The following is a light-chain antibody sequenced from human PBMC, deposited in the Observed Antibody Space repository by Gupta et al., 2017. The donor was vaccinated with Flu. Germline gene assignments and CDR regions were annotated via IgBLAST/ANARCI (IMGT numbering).Light chain of an antibody. V-gene: IGLV2-23*02. CDR2: EVT. Sequence: ITISCTGTSSDVGSYNLVSWYQQDPAKARKLIINEVTRRPSVVSDRFSGSKSGNTASLTISGLQAEDEADYYCCAYAGSSTLVLGGGTKLTVL. J-gene: IGLJ2*01. CDR1: SSDVGSYNL. CDR3: CAYAGSSTLV.